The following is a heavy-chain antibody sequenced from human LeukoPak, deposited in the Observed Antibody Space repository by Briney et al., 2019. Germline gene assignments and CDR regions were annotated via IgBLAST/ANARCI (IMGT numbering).Heavy chain of an antibody. CDR3: ATINVVVPAAEMDV. V-gene: IGHV4-39*07. Sequence: PSGTLSLTCTVSGGSISSSTYYWGWIRQPPGKGLEWIGSIYYSGSTYYNPSLKSRVTISVDTSKDQFSLKLSSVTAADTAVYYCATINVVVPAAEMDVWGKGTTVTVSS. CDR1: GGSISSSTYY. J-gene: IGHJ6*04. D-gene: IGHD2-2*01. CDR2: IYYSGST.